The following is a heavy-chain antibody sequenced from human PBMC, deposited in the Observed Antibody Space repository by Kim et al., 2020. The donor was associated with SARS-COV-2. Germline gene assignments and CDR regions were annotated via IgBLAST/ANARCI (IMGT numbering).Heavy chain of an antibody. CDR3: ARVRQQLYYFDY. D-gene: IGHD6-13*01. CDR2: RYSGGST. J-gene: IGHJ4*02. V-gene: IGHV3-53*01. Sequence: GGSLRLSCAASGFTVSSNYMSWVRQAPGKGLEWVSVRYSGGSTYYADSVKGRFTISRDNSKNTLYLQMNSLRAEDTAVYYCARVRQQLYYFDYWGQGTLVTVSS. CDR1: GFTVSSNY.